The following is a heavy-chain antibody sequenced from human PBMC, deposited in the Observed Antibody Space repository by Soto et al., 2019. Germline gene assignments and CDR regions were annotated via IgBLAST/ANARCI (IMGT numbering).Heavy chain of an antibody. Sequence: EVQLVESGGGLVQPGESLRLSCAASGFTFSYYWMHWVRQAPGKGLVWVSRIHSDGSSTTYGDSVKGRLSISRDNARNTVYLQMNSLRAEDTAVYYCARGDRGAFDLWGQGTVLTVSS. J-gene: IGHJ3*01. D-gene: IGHD1-26*01. CDR2: IHSDGSST. V-gene: IGHV3-74*01. CDR3: ARGDRGAFDL. CDR1: GFTFSYYW.